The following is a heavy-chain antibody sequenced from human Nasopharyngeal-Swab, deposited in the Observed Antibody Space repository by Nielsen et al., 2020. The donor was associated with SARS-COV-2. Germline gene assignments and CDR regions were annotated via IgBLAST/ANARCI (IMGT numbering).Heavy chain of an antibody. J-gene: IGHJ2*01. V-gene: IGHV4-39*01. Sequence: SETLSLTCTVSGGSISSSSYYWGWIRQPPGKGLEWIGSIYYSGSTYYNPSLKSRVTISVDTSKNQFSLKLSSVTAADTAVYYCARGQATGLVVVTSSGYFELWGRGTLVTVSS. CDR3: ARGQATGLVVVTSSGYFEL. CDR1: GGSISSSSYY. D-gene: IGHD2-21*02. CDR2: IYYSGST.